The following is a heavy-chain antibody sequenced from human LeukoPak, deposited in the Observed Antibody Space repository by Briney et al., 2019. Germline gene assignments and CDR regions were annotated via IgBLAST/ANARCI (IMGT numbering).Heavy chain of an antibody. CDR2: IIPIFGTG. V-gene: IGHV1-69*06. D-gene: IGHD3-3*01. Sequence: SVKVSCKASGYTFTSYGISWVRQAPGQGLEWMGGIIPIFGTGNYAQKFQGRVTITADKSTSTAYMELSSLRSEDTAVYYCARGPEGFYYYYYMDVWGKGTTVTVSS. CDR1: GYTFTSYG. CDR3: ARGPEGFYYYYYMDV. J-gene: IGHJ6*03.